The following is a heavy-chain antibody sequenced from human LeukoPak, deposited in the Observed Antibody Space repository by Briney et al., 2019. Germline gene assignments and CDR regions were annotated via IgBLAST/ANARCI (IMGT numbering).Heavy chain of an antibody. Sequence: GGSLRLSCAASGFTFSTYGMHWVRQAPGKGLEWVAVVSNDGSNKYYADSVKGRFTISRDNSKTTLYLQMNSLRGEDTAVYYCAKDRCRLGDCYFDYWGQGTLVTVSS. V-gene: IGHV3-30*18. CDR3: AKDRCRLGDCYFDY. CDR1: GFTFSTYG. CDR2: VSNDGSNK. D-gene: IGHD2-21*02. J-gene: IGHJ4*02.